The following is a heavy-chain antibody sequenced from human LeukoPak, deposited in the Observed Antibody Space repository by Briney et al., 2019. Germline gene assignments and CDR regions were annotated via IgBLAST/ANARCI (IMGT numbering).Heavy chain of an antibody. CDR1: GFTFSSNA. J-gene: IGHJ6*03. V-gene: IGHV3-23*01. CDR3: AKIPSYDFWRGYSYYYYMDV. D-gene: IGHD3-3*01. Sequence: GGSLRLSCAASGFTFSSNAMNWVRQPPGKGMEWVSVISGSGGSTYYADSVKGRFTISRDNSQNTLYLQMNSLRAEDTAVYYCAKIPSYDFWRGYSYYYYMDVWGKGTTVTVSS. CDR2: ISGSGGST.